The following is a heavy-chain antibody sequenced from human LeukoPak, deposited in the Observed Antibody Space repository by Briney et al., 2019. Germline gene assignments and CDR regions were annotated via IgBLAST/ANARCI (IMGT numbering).Heavy chain of an antibody. Sequence: GGSLRLSCAASGFTVSSNYMSWVRQAPGKGLEWVSVIYSGGSTYCADSVKGRFTISRDNSKNTLYLQMNSLRAEDTAVYYCARLIDYGDYRYWGQGTLVTVSS. J-gene: IGHJ4*02. CDR1: GFTVSSNY. V-gene: IGHV3-53*01. D-gene: IGHD4-17*01. CDR3: ARLIDYGDYRY. CDR2: IYSGGST.